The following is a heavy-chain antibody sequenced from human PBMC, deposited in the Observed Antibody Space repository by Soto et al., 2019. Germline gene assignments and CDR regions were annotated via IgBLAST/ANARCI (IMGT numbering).Heavy chain of an antibody. D-gene: IGHD6-13*01. Sequence: ASVKLSCKASGYTFTSYYMHWVRQAPGQGLEWMGIINPSGGSTSYAQKFQGRVTMTRDTSTSTVYMELSSLRSEDTAVYYCARDASSWYYYYYMDVWGKGTTVTVSS. CDR1: GYTFTSYY. J-gene: IGHJ6*03. V-gene: IGHV1-46*03. CDR3: ARDASSWYYYYYMDV. CDR2: INPSGGST.